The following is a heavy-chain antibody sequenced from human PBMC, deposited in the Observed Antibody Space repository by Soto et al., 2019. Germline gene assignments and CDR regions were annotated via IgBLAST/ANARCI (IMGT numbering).Heavy chain of an antibody. J-gene: IGHJ5*02. Sequence: SETLSLTCTVSGGSISSYYWSWIRQPAVNGLEWIGRIYTGGSTNYNPSLKSRVTISVDTSKNQFSLKLSSVTAADTAVYYCARSLVRPTAGGGFDPWGQGTLVTVSS. V-gene: IGHV4-4*07. CDR2: IYTGGST. CDR1: GGSISSYY. D-gene: IGHD2-8*02. CDR3: ARSLVRPTAGGGFDP.